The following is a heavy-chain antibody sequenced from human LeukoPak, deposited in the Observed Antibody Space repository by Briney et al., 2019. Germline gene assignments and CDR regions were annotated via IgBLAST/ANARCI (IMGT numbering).Heavy chain of an antibody. CDR1: GFTFSNYG. J-gene: IGHJ4*02. V-gene: IGHV3-23*01. Sequence: GESLRLSCAASGFTFSNYGMSWVRQAPGKGLQWVSVIRGSGGGTYYADSVKGRFTISRDNSKNTVYLQMNSLRAEDTAVYYCVKARMPHCGTDCLESWGQGTLVTGSS. CDR2: IRGSGGGT. D-gene: IGHD2-21*02. CDR3: VKARMPHCGTDCLES.